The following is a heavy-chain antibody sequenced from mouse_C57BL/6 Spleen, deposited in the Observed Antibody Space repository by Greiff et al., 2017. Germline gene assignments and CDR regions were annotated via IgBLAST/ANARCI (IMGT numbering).Heavy chain of an antibody. CDR3: ARLSRNYDFDY. V-gene: IGHV1-64*01. CDR1: GYTFTSYW. D-gene: IGHD2-1*01. Sequence: QVQLQQPGAELVKPGASVKLSCKASGYTFTSYWMHWVKQRPGQGLEWIGMIHPNSGSTNYNEKFKSKATLTVDKSSSTAYMQLSSLTSEDSAVYYCARLSRNYDFDYWGQGTTLTVSS. J-gene: IGHJ2*01. CDR2: IHPNSGST.